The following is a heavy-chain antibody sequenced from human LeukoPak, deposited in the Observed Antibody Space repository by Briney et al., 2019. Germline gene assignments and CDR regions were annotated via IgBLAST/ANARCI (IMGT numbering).Heavy chain of an antibody. V-gene: IGHV3-23*01. CDR3: ASPYGSGSYYNYGRDY. Sequence: GGSLRLSCAASGFTLSSYAMSWVRQAPGKGLEWVSAISGSGGSTYYADSVKDRFTISRDNSKNTLYLQMNSLRAEDTAVYYCASPYGSGSYYNYGRDYWGQGTLVTVSS. CDR2: ISGSGGST. J-gene: IGHJ4*02. D-gene: IGHD3-10*01. CDR1: GFTLSSYA.